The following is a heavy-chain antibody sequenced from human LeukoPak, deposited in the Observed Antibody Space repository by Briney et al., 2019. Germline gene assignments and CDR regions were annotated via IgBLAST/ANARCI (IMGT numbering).Heavy chain of an antibody. CDR2: IWTTGST. D-gene: IGHD1-26*01. Sequence: SETLSLPCTVSGGSISSHYWSWIRHPAGKRLEWLGRIWTTGSTAYNPSYKSRLTMSMDKSKNQFSLKLTSITAAGTAVYYCARVRAYANFVGSFDLWGRGALVTVSS. CDR3: ARVRAYANFVGSFDL. J-gene: IGHJ2*01. V-gene: IGHV4-4*07. CDR1: GGSISSHY.